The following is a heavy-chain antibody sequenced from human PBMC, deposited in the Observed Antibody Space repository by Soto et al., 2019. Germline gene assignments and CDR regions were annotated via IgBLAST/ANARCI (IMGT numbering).Heavy chain of an antibody. V-gene: IGHV3-74*01. Sequence: PGGSLRLSCVDSGFTFSGYWMHWVRQGPGKGLVWVSRISPDMSTTTYADSVKGRFTISRDNAKSTLYLQMNSLRTEDTAVYYCIRDHTGSDDYWGQGTLVTVSS. J-gene: IGHJ4*02. D-gene: IGHD5-12*01. CDR1: GFTFSGYW. CDR3: IRDHTGSDDY. CDR2: ISPDMSTT.